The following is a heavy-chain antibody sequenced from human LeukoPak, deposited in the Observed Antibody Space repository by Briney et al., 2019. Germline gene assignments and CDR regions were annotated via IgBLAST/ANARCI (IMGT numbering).Heavy chain of an antibody. CDR3: ARLHSGTYLGDY. Sequence: ESLKISCKGSGYSFTDYCIGWVRQMTGIGLEWMGIIYPGDSDTRYSPSFQGQVTISADKSISTAYLQWSSLKASDTAMYYCARLHSGTYLGDYWGQGTLVTISS. J-gene: IGHJ4*02. CDR2: IYPGDSDT. CDR1: GYSFTDYC. D-gene: IGHD1-26*01. V-gene: IGHV5-51*01.